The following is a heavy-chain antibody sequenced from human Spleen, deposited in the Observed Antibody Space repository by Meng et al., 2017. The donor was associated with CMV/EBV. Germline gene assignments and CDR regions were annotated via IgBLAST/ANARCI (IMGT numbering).Heavy chain of an antibody. Sequence: GESLKISCAASGFTFSSYSMNWVRQAPGEGLEWVAVISYDGSNKYYADSVKGRFTISRDNSKNTLYLQMNSLRAEDTAVYYCAREGVVVPAPQAWYFDLWGRGTLVTVSS. CDR2: ISYDGSNK. V-gene: IGHV3-30*03. J-gene: IGHJ2*01. CDR3: AREGVVVPAPQAWYFDL. D-gene: IGHD2-2*01. CDR1: GFTFSSYS.